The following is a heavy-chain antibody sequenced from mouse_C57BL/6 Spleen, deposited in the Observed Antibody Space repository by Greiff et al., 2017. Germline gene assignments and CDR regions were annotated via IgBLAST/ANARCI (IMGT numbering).Heavy chain of an antibody. J-gene: IGHJ1*03. Sequence: QVHVKQSGPELVKPGASVKISCKASGYAFSSSWMNWVKQRPGKGLEWIGRIYPGDGDTNYNGKFKGKATLTADKSSSTAYMQLSSLTSEDSAVYFCALGDYYGMDWYFDVWGTGTTVTVSS. CDR3: ALGDYYGMDWYFDV. CDR1: GYAFSSSW. CDR2: IYPGDGDT. D-gene: IGHD1-1*01. V-gene: IGHV1-82*01.